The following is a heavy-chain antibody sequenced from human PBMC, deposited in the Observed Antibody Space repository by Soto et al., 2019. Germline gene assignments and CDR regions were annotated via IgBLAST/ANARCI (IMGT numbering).Heavy chain of an antibody. Sequence: GGSLRLSCAASGFTFSSYAMDWVRQAPGKGLEWVSTISGSGGSTYYADSVKGRFTISRDNSKNTLYLQMNSLRAEDTAFYYCAKGNDYWSGLFDSWGQGTLVTVSS. CDR2: ISGSGGST. V-gene: IGHV3-23*01. CDR3: AKGNDYWSGLFDS. D-gene: IGHD3-3*01. J-gene: IGHJ4*02. CDR1: GFTFSSYA.